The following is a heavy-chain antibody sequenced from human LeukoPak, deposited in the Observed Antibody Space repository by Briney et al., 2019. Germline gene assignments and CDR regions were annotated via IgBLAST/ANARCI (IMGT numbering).Heavy chain of an antibody. J-gene: IGHJ3*01. CDR3: AKDSGAASGFDAFAV. D-gene: IGHD6-13*01. CDR2: ISGSGGST. Sequence: GGSLRLSCAASGFTFRNSAMNWVRQSPGKGLEWVSGISGSGGSTYYADSVKGRFTISRDNSKNTLYLQMNSLRAEDSAVYYCAKDSGAASGFDAFAVWGQGTMVAVSS. CDR1: GFTFRNSA. V-gene: IGHV3-23*01.